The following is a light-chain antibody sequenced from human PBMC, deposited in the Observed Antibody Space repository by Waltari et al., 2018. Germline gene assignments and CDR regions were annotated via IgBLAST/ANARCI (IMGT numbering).Light chain of an antibody. Sequence: AFQLTQSPSTLSASIGDRVNITCRASQGIRSALAWYQRKPGKAPKLLIYDASSLEGGVPSRFSGSGSGTDFTLTISSLQPEDFATYYCQQFTSYPLTFGQGTKLEIK. V-gene: IGKV1-13*02. CDR1: QGIRSA. J-gene: IGKJ2*01. CDR2: DAS. CDR3: QQFTSYPLT.